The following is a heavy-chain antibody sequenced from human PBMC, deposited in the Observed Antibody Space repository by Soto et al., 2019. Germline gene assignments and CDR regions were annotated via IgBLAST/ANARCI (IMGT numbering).Heavy chain of an antibody. V-gene: IGHV3-64D*06. Sequence: GGSLRLSCSASGFTFSSYAMHWVRQAPGKGLEYVSAISSNGGSTYYADSVKGRFTISRDNSKNTLYLQMSSLRAEDTAVYYCVNTDGLRFLDWLPHPDSYYYYGMDVWGQGTTVTVSS. CDR3: VNTDGLRFLDWLPHPDSYYYYGMDV. D-gene: IGHD3-3*01. CDR1: GFTFSSYA. J-gene: IGHJ6*02. CDR2: ISSNGGST.